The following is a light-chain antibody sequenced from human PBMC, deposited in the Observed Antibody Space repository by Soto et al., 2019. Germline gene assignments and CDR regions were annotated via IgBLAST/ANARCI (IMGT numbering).Light chain of an antibody. CDR1: SSDVGSYNL. V-gene: IGLV2-23*02. Sequence: QSALTQPASVSGSPGQSITISCTGTSSDVGSYNLVSWYQQHPDKAPKLMIFEVNKRPSGVSNRFSGSKSGNTASLTISGLQAEDDADYYCSSYAGNSSYVVFGGGTKLTVL. CDR3: SSYAGNSSYVV. CDR2: EVN. J-gene: IGLJ2*01.